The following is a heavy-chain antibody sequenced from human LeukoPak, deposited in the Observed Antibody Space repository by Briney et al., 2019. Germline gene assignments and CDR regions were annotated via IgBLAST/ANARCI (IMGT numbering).Heavy chain of an antibody. CDR1: GGSFSVYY. D-gene: IGHD3-3*01. Sequence: PSETLSLTCAVYGGSFSVYYWSWIRQPPGKGLEWIGEINHSGSTNYNPSLKSRVTISVDTSKNQFSLKLSSVTAADTAVYYCARGGEIFGVVVEDYWGQGTLVTVSS. CDR3: ARGGEIFGVVVEDY. J-gene: IGHJ4*02. CDR2: INHSGST. V-gene: IGHV4-34*01.